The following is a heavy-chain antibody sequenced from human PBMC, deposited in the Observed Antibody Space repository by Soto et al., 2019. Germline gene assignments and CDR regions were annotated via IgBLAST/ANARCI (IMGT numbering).Heavy chain of an antibody. J-gene: IGHJ5*02. CDR1: GFTFSSYA. V-gene: IGHV3-23*01. D-gene: IGHD1-1*01. CDR3: ASELAALNWFDP. Sequence: GGSLRLSCAASGFTFSSYAMSWVRQAPGKGLEWVSAISGSGGSTYYADSVKGRFTISRDNAKNSLYLQMNSLRDEDTAVYYWASELAALNWFDPWGQGTLVTVSS. CDR2: ISGSGGST.